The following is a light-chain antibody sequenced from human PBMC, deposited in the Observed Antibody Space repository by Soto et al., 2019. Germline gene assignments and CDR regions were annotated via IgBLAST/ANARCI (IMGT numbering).Light chain of an antibody. CDR3: HQRNNWPPT. Sequence: EIVLTQSPATLFLSPGERATLSCRASQSVRNDLVWYHQKRGQAPRLLIYSASNRAAGIPPRFSASGSGTDFPLTISSLQPEDFAVYYCHQRNNWPPTFGGGPKVEMK. J-gene: IGKJ4*01. CDR2: SAS. CDR1: QSVRND. V-gene: IGKV3-11*01.